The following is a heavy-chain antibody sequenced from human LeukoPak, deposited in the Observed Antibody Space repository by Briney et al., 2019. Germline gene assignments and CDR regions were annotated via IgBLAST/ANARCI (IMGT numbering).Heavy chain of an antibody. CDR1: GFTFSRNW. Sequence: GGSLRLSCVASGFTFSRNWLHWVRHVPGKGLVWVSRINTDGSTTNYADSVKGRFTISSDNTKNTLYLQMNSLRAEDSAVYFCTRGYNTASLDWGQGTRITVAS. V-gene: IGHV3-74*01. CDR3: TRGYNTASLD. D-gene: IGHD5-18*01. CDR2: INTDGSTT. J-gene: IGHJ4*02.